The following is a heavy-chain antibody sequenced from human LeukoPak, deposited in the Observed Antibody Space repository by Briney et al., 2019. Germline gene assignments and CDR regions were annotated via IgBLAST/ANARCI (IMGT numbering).Heavy chain of an antibody. J-gene: IGHJ3*02. V-gene: IGHV1-69*05. D-gene: IGHD4-23*01. CDR1: GGTFSSYA. CDR3: ARSVVTLRLGAFDI. CDR2: IIPIFGTA. Sequence: SVKVSCKASGGTFSSYAMSWVRQAPGQGLEWMGGIIPIFGTANYAQKFQGRVTITTDESTSTAYMELSSLRSEDTAVYYCARSVVTLRLGAFDIWGQGTMVTVSS.